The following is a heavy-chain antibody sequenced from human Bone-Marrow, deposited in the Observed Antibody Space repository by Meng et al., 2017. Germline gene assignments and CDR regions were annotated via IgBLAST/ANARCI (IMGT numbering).Heavy chain of an antibody. CDR3: ARTLERLYIGDYYYGMDV. J-gene: IGHJ6*02. CDR1: GGTFSTYA. D-gene: IGHD1-26*01. CDR2: IIPIFGTA. V-gene: IGHV1-69*06. Sequence: SVKVSCKASGGTFSTYAMSWVRQAPGQGLEWMGGIIPIFGTANYAQKFQGRVTITADKSTSTAYMELSSLRSEYTAVYYCARTLERLYIGDYYYGMDVWGQGTTVTVSS.